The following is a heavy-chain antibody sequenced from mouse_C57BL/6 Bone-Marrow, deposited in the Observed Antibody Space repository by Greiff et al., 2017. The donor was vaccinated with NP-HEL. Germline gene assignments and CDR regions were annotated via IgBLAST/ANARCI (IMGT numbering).Heavy chain of an antibody. J-gene: IGHJ3*01. CDR1: GYSFTDYN. CDR2: INPNSGTT. D-gene: IGHD2-5*01. CDR3: ARVAYYSNYVGFAY. V-gene: IGHV1-39*01. Sequence: VQLQQSGPELVKPGASVKISCKASGYSFTDYNMNWVKQSNGKSLEWIGVINPNSGTTSYNQKFKGKATLTVDQSSSTAYMQLNSLTSEDSAVYYCARVAYYSNYVGFAYWGQGTLVTVSA.